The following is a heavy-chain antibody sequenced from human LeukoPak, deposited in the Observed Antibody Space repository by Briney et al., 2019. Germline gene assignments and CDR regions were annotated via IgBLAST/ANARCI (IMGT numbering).Heavy chain of an antibody. D-gene: IGHD6-19*01. J-gene: IGHJ6*03. CDR1: GGTFSSYA. CDR2: IIPIFGTA. V-gene: IGHV1-69*06. Sequence: ASVKVSCKASGGTFSSYAISWVRQAPGQGLEWMGGIIPIFGTANYAQKFQGRVTITADKSTSTAYMELSSLRSEDTAVYYCARDYRRGGLAGWGQYYYYMDVWGKGTTVTVSS. CDR3: ARDYRRGGLAGWGQYYYYMDV.